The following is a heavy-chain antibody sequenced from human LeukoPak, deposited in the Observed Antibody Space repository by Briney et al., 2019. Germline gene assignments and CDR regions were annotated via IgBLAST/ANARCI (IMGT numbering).Heavy chain of an antibody. CDR3: AKDLANYYDSSGYGAEYFQH. J-gene: IGHJ1*01. Sequence: GGSLRLSCAASGFTFSSYWMNWARQAPGKGLEWVSAISGSGGSTYYADSVKGRFTISRDNSKNTLYLQMNSLRAEDTAVYYCAKDLANYYDSSGYGAEYFQHWGQGTLVTVSS. CDR2: ISGSGGST. CDR1: GFTFSSYW. D-gene: IGHD3-22*01. V-gene: IGHV3-23*01.